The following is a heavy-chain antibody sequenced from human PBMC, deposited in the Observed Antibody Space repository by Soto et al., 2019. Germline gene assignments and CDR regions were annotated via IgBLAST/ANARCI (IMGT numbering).Heavy chain of an antibody. D-gene: IGHD3-10*01. CDR3: ARFPALYYYGSGSYSNWFDP. J-gene: IGHJ5*02. V-gene: IGHV1-3*01. CDR1: GYTFTSYA. Sequence: QVQLVQSGAEVKKPGASVKVSCKASGYTFTSYAMHWVRQAPGQRLDWMGWINAGNGNTKYSQKFQGRVTITRDTSASTAYMELSSLRSEDTAVYYCARFPALYYYGSGSYSNWFDPWGQGTLVTVSS. CDR2: INAGNGNT.